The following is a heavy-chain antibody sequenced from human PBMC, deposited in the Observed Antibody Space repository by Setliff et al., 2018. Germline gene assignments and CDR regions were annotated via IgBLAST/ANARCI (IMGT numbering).Heavy chain of an antibody. V-gene: IGHV4-59*11. D-gene: IGHD3-10*01. CDR2: IYYSGST. Sequence: KPSETLSLTCTVSGGSISSHYWSWIRQPPGKGLEWIGSIYYSGSTNYNPSLKSRVTISVDTSKNQFSLKLSSVTAADTAVYYCAREGMGYYYGSGSYYTSYYFDYWGQGTLVTVSS. J-gene: IGHJ4*02. CDR1: GGSISSHY. CDR3: AREGMGYYYGSGSYYTSYYFDY.